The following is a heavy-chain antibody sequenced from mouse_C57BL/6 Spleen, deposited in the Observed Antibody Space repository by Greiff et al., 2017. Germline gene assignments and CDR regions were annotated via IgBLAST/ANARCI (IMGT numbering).Heavy chain of an antibody. CDR1: GYTFTSYG. CDR3: ASSYGNPTMDY. Sequence: QVQLKESGAELARPGASVKLSCKASGYTFTSYGISWVKQRTGQGLEWIGEIYPRSGNTYYNEKFKGKATLTADKSSSTAYMELRSLTSEDSAVYFCASSYGNPTMDYWGQGTSVTVSS. CDR2: IYPRSGNT. J-gene: IGHJ4*01. V-gene: IGHV1-81*01. D-gene: IGHD2-1*01.